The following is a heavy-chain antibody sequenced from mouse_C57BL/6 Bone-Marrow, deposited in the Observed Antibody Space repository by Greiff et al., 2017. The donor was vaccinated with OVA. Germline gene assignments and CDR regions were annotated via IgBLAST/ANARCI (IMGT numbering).Heavy chain of an antibody. CDR1: GYSITSGYY. J-gene: IGHJ3*01. CDR2: ISYDGSN. V-gene: IGHV3-6*01. Sequence: EVKLVESGPGLVKPSQSLSLTCSVTGYSITSGYYWNWIRQFPGNKLEWMGYISYDGSNNYNPSLKNRISITRDTSKNQFFLKLNSVTTEDTATYYCAREETGTGGAYWGQGTLVTVSA. CDR3: AREETGTGGAY. D-gene: IGHD4-1*01.